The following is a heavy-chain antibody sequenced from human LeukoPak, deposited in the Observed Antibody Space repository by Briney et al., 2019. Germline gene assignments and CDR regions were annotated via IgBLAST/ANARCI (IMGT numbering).Heavy chain of an antibody. Sequence: GGSLRLSCAASGFTFSSYEMNWVRQAPGKGLEWVSYISSSGSTIYYADSVKGRFTISRDNAKNSLYLQMNSLRAEDTAVYYCAREYGPRGANALDIWGQGTMVTVSS. V-gene: IGHV3-48*03. CDR1: GFTFSSYE. J-gene: IGHJ3*02. CDR3: AREYGPRGANALDI. CDR2: ISSSGSTI. D-gene: IGHD4-17*01.